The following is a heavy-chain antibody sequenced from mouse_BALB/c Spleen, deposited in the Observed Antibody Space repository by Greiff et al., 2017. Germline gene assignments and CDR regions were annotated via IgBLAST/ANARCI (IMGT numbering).Heavy chain of an antibody. D-gene: IGHD3-3*01. Sequence: EVQVVESGGGLVKPGGSLKLSCAASGFTFSDYYMYWVRQTPEKRLEWVATIRDGGSYTYYPDSVKGRFTISRDNAKNNLYLQMSSLKSEDTAMYYCARDEGSPGFAYWGQGTLVTVSA. CDR1: GFTFSDYY. J-gene: IGHJ3*01. CDR2: IRDGGSYT. CDR3: ARDEGSPGFAY. V-gene: IGHV5-4*02.